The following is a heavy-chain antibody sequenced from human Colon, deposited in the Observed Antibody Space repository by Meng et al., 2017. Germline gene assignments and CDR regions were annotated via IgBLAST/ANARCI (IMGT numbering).Heavy chain of an antibody. Sequence: QVQLQQWGAGLLKPSETLSLTCAVYGGSFSGYYWSWIRQPPGKGLEWIGEINHSGSTNYNPSLKSRVTISVDTSKNQFSLKLSSVTAADTAVYYCARGVETMIRGVKWYFDLWGRGALVTVSS. CDR2: INHSGST. J-gene: IGHJ2*01. CDR1: GGSFSGYY. D-gene: IGHD3-10*01. CDR3: ARGVETMIRGVKWYFDL. V-gene: IGHV4-34*01.